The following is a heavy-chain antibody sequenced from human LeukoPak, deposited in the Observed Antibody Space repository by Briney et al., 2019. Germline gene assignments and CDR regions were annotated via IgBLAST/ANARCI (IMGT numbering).Heavy chain of an antibody. CDR2: IYYSGST. D-gene: IGHD2-15*01. Sequence: PSETLSLTCTVSGGSISSSSYYWGWIRQPPGKGLEWIGSIYYSGSTYYNPSLKSRVTISVDTSKNQFSLKLSSVTAADTAVYYCARGGWWTPYNWFDPWGQGTLVTVSS. CDR3: ARGGWWTPYNWFDP. J-gene: IGHJ5*02. V-gene: IGHV4-39*01. CDR1: GGSISSSSYY.